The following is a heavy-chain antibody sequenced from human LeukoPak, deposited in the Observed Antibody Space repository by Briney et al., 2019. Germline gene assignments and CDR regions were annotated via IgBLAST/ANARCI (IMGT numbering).Heavy chain of an antibody. CDR2: IKGDGTGI. Sequence: PAGGSLRLSCAASGFTFSGFWMSWVRQAPGKGLEWVANIKGDGTGIHYVDSVKGRFTISRDNAKNSLYLQMNSLRAEDSGVYYCARDWSDLYGSGRPIDCWGQGTLVTVSS. J-gene: IGHJ4*02. V-gene: IGHV3-7*01. CDR1: GFTFSGFW. D-gene: IGHD3-10*01. CDR3: ARDWSDLYGSGRPIDC.